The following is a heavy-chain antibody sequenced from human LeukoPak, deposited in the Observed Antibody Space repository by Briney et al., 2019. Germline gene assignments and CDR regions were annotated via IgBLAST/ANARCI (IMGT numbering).Heavy chain of an antibody. CDR2: IKQDGSEK. Sequence: GGSLRLSXAASGFTFSSYWMSWVRQSPGEGLEWVANIKQDGSEKYYVDSVKGRFTISRDNAKNSLYLQMNSLRAEDTAVYYCARVPNPGLRFLEWPKKGDAFDIWGQGTMVTVSS. J-gene: IGHJ3*02. CDR3: ARVPNPGLRFLEWPKKGDAFDI. D-gene: IGHD3-3*01. V-gene: IGHV3-7*01. CDR1: GFTFSSYW.